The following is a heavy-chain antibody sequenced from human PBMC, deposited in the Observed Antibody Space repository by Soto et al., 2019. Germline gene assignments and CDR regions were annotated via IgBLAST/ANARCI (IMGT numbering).Heavy chain of an antibody. J-gene: IGHJ6*02. CDR3: ARVSRIQLWTVYGMDV. CDR1: GDSVSSNSDA. Sequence: QTLSLTCAISGDSVSSNSDAWNWIRQSPSRGLEWLGRTYYRSKWYNDYALSVKSRITINPDTSKNQFSLQLNSVTPEDTAVFYCARVSRIQLWTVYGMDVWGQGTTVTVSS. V-gene: IGHV6-1*01. D-gene: IGHD5-18*01. CDR2: TYYRSKWYN.